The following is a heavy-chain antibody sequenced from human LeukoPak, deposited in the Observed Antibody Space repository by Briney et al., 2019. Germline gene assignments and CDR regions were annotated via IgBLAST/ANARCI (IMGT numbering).Heavy chain of an antibody. Sequence: SQTLSLTCTVSGGSITSGGYYWSWIRQHAGKGLECIGYIYYSGSTSYNPSLKSRVTISLDTSRNQFSLKLSSVTAADTAVYYCAREMDYYDSGGYYLQWFDPWGQGTLVTVSS. J-gene: IGHJ5*02. V-gene: IGHV4-31*03. D-gene: IGHD3-22*01. CDR1: GGSITSGGYY. CDR2: IYYSGST. CDR3: AREMDYYDSGGYYLQWFDP.